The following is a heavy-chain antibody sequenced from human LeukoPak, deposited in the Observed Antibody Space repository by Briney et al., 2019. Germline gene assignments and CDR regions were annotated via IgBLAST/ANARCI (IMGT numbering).Heavy chain of an antibody. CDR3: ARGRCSSTSCYDAGDY. D-gene: IGHD2-2*01. J-gene: IGHJ4*02. V-gene: IGHV4-34*01. CDR2: INHSGST. CDR1: GGSFSGYY. Sequence: KPSETLSLTCAVYGGSFSGYYWSWIRQPPGKGLEWIGEINHSGSTNYNPPLKSRVTISVDTSKNQFSLKLSSVTAADTAVYYCARGRCSSTSCYDAGDYWGQGTLVTVSS.